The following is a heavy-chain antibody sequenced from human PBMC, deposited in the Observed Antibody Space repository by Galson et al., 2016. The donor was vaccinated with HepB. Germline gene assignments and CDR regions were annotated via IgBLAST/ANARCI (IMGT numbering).Heavy chain of an antibody. CDR1: GYTFPSYW. CDR3: ARVVWDHHTGHYYGIED. J-gene: IGHJ6*02. V-gene: IGHV5-51*01. Sequence: QSGAEVKKPGESLKISCKGSGYTFPSYWIGWVRQMAGEGLEWMGFIHPGDSHITYSPSFRGQVTFSVDQSIRTAYLHWNNLRASDTAMYFCARVVWDHHTGHYYGIEDWGQGTAVTVSS. CDR2: IHPGDSHI. D-gene: IGHD2-8*02.